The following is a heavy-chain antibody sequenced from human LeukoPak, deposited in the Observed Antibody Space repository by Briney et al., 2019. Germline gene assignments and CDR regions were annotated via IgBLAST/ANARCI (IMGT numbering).Heavy chain of an antibody. CDR3: ARDLLRFGELSSDY. CDR1: GYTFTSYY. D-gene: IGHD3-10*01. Sequence: GSVKVSCKASGYTFTSYYMHWVRQAPGQGLEWMGIIHPSGGSTSYAQKFQGRVTLTRDTSTSTVYMELSSLRSVDTAVNYCARDLLRFGELSSDYGGQGTLVTVSS. V-gene: IGHV1-46*03. CDR2: IHPSGGST. J-gene: IGHJ4*02.